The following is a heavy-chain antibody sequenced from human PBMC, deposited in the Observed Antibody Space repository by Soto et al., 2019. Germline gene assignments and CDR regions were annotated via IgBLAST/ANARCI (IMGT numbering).Heavy chain of an antibody. Sequence: ASVKVSCKASGYVFTNYGISWVRQAPGQGLEWVGWISGYNGNTNYAQKLQGRVTMTTDTSTATAYLELTNLRSDDTAVYYCARDMCSGGNCNSGELDYWGQGTLVTVSS. J-gene: IGHJ4*02. V-gene: IGHV1-18*01. CDR1: GYVFTNYG. D-gene: IGHD2-15*01. CDR2: ISGYNGNT. CDR3: ARDMCSGGNCNSGELDY.